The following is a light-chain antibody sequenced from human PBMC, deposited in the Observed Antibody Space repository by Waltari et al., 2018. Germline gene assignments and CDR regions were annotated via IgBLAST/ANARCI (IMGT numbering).Light chain of an antibody. CDR2: VAD. CDR3: QQYNTWPLT. V-gene: IGKV3-15*01. Sequence: EILMTQSPATLSVSAGDSVTITCRASQSVSSNLAWYQQKPGQAPRLLIYVADSRATRVPARFSGSGSGTEFTLTINSLQSEDFAVYYCQQYNTWPLTFGGGTKVEIK. J-gene: IGKJ4*01. CDR1: QSVSSN.